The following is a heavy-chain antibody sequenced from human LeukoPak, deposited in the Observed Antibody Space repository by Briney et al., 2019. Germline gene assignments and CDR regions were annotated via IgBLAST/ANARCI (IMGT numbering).Heavy chain of an antibody. CDR1: GFTFSSYE. D-gene: IGHD1-26*01. Sequence: QPGGSLRLSCAASGFTFSSYEMNWVRQAPGKGLEWVSYISSSGSTIYYADSVKGRFTISRDNAKNSLYLQMNSLRAEATAVYYCAREVTARIVGATTFDYWGQGTLVTVSS. J-gene: IGHJ4*02. CDR3: AREVTARIVGATTFDY. V-gene: IGHV3-48*03. CDR2: ISSSGSTI.